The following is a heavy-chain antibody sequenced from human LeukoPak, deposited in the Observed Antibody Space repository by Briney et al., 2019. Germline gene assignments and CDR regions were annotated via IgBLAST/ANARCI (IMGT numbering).Heavy chain of an antibody. D-gene: IGHD3-22*01. Sequence: SETLSLTCAVYGGSFSGFYWSWVRQPPGKGLEWIGEIYHSGSANYNPSLKSRVTISLDTSKNQFSLKLTSVTAADTAVYYCARGRYDSGGLYFDNWGQGTLVTVSS. J-gene: IGHJ4*02. V-gene: IGHV4-34*01. CDR3: ARGRYDSGGLYFDN. CDR2: IYHSGSA. CDR1: GGSFSGFY.